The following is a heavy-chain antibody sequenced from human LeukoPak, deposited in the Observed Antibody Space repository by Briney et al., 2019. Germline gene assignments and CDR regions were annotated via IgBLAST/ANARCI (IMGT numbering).Heavy chain of an antibody. D-gene: IGHD3-10*01. Sequence: ASVKVSCKASGYTFTSYDINWVRQATGQGLEWMGWMNPNSGNTGYAQKFQGRVTMTRNTSISTAYMELSSLRSEDTAVYYCASVPRTYYYGSGSYNYFDYWGQGTLVTVSS. V-gene: IGHV1-8*01. J-gene: IGHJ4*02. CDR1: GYTFTSYD. CDR2: MNPNSGNT. CDR3: ASVPRTYYYGSGSYNYFDY.